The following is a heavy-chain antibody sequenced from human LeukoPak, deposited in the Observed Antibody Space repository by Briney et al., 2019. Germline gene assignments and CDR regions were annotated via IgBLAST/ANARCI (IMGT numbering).Heavy chain of an antibody. Sequence: ASVKISCKAYGYTFTNYGISWLRQAPGQGLEWMGWVSAYNGDTKYLQSLQGRVTMTTDTSTSTAYMELRSLRSDDTAVYFCARDNPYYYLYWGQGTLVTVSS. CDR2: VSAYNGDT. D-gene: IGHD3-16*01. CDR3: ARDNPYYYLY. V-gene: IGHV1-18*01. J-gene: IGHJ4*02. CDR1: GYTFTNYG.